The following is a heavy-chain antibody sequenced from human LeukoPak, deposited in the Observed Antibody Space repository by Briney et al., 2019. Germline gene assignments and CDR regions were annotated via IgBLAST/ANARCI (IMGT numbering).Heavy chain of an antibody. CDR2: VNADGGNT. CDR3: ARGGSHDY. V-gene: IGHV3-21*01. J-gene: IGHJ4*02. Sequence: GGSLRLSCAASGFTFDNYRMSWVRQAPGKGLGWVSTVNADGGNTYYADSVKGRFTISRDNAKNSLYLQMNSLRVEDTAVYYCARGGSHDYWGQGTLVTVSS. D-gene: IGHD3-10*01. CDR1: GFTFDNYR.